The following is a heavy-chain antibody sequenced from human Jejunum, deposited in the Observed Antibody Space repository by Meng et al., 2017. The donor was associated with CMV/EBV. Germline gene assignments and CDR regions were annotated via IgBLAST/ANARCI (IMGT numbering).Heavy chain of an antibody. CDR3: AKEYSSGWYYFDY. J-gene: IGHJ4*02. CDR2: ISWDGGSG. CDR1: GFTFDDYA. Sequence: SGFTFDDYAMHGVRQAPGKGLEWVSLISWDGGSGYYADSVKGRFTISRDNSKNSLYLQMNSLRAEDTALYYCAKEYSSGWYYFDYWGQGTLVTVSS. D-gene: IGHD6-13*01. V-gene: IGHV3-43D*03.